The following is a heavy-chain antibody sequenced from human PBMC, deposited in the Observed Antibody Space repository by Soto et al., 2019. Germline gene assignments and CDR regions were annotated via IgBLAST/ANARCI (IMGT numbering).Heavy chain of an antibody. J-gene: IGHJ4*02. D-gene: IGHD3-22*01. Sequence: SETLSLTCTVSGGSISSYYWNWIRQPPGKGLEWIGYIYYSGSTNYNPSLKSRVTISVDTSKNQFSLKLSSVTAADTAVYYCARESYYYDSSGGKFRGFDYWGQGTLVTVS. CDR3: ARESYYYDSSGGKFRGFDY. V-gene: IGHV4-59*01. CDR2: IYYSGST. CDR1: GGSISSYY.